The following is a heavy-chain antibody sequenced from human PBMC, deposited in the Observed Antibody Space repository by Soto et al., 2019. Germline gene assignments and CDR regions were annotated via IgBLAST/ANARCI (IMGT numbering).Heavy chain of an antibody. CDR1: GGSLSSGGYS. CDR3: ARRYGYSFDY. Sequence: SETLSLTCAVSGGSLSSGGYSWSWIRQPPGKGLEWIGYIYYSGSTNYNPSLKSRVTIPVDTSKNQFSLKLSSVTAADTALYYCARRYGYSFDYWGQGTLVTVSS. J-gene: IGHJ4*02. V-gene: IGHV4-61*08. CDR2: IYYSGST. D-gene: IGHD1-1*01.